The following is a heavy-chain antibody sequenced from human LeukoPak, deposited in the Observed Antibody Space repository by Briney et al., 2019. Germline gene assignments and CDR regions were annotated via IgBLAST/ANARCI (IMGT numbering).Heavy chain of an antibody. V-gene: IGHV1-8*03. CDR2: MNPNSGNT. Sequence: ASVKVSCKASGYTFTSYDINWVRQATGQGLEWMGWMNPNSGNTGYAQKLQGRVTITRNTSISTAYLELSSLRSEDTAVYYCARTYDFWSGSWFDPWGQGTLVTVSS. D-gene: IGHD3-3*01. J-gene: IGHJ5*02. CDR1: GYTFTSYD. CDR3: ARTYDFWSGSWFDP.